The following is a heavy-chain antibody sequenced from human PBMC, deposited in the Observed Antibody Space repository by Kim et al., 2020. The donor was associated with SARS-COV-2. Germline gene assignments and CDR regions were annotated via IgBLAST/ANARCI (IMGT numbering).Heavy chain of an antibody. Sequence: SETLSLTCTVSGGSISSYYWSWIRQPPGKGLEWIGYIYYSGSTNYNPSLKSRVTISVDTSKNQFSLKLSSVTAADTAVYYCARAGVADTAMAHYYYGMDVWGQGTTVTVSS. CDR1: GGSISSYY. CDR2: IYYSGST. CDR3: ARAGVADTAMAHYYYGMDV. J-gene: IGHJ6*02. D-gene: IGHD5-18*01. V-gene: IGHV4-59*08.